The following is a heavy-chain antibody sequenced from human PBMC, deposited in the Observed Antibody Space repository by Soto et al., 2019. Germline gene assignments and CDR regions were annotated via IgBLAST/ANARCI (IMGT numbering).Heavy chain of an antibody. V-gene: IGHV4-59*01. J-gene: IGHJ6*02. CDR2: IYYRGST. Sequence: SETLSLTCNVSGGSISGYYWSWIRQSPGKGLEYIGYIYYRGSTNYNSSLKSRVTMSVDTSRNQFSLKMNSVTAADTAVYYCARQQLLPFYYALDVWGQGTTVTSP. CDR3: ARQQLLPFYYALDV. CDR1: GGSISGYY. D-gene: IGHD1-26*01.